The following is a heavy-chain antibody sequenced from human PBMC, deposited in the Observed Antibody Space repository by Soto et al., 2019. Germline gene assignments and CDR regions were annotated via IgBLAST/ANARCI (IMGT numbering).Heavy chain of an antibody. J-gene: IGHJ3*02. CDR3: ARDHRGGTEAFDI. CDR2: ISAYNGNT. CDR1: GYTFTSFG. Sequence: QVQLVQSGAEVKKPGASVKVSCKASGYTFTSFGISWVRQAPGQGLEWMGWISAYNGNTNYAENLQGRVTMTTDTATSTAYMELRSLRSDDTAVYYCARDHRGGTEAFDIWGQGTMVSVSS. D-gene: IGHD2-15*01. V-gene: IGHV1-18*01.